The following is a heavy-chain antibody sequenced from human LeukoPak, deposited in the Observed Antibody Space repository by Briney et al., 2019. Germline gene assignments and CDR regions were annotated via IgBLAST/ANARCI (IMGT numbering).Heavy chain of an antibody. CDR2: ISSSGSTI. D-gene: IGHD3-10*02. J-gene: IGHJ6*04. CDR3: AELGITMIGGV. CDR1: GFTFSSYW. V-gene: IGHV3-48*04. Sequence: GGSLRLSCAASGFTFSSYWMSWVRQAPGKGLEWVPYISSSGSTIYYADSVKGRFTISRDNAKNSLYLQMNSLRAEDTAVYYCAELGITMIGGVWGKGTTVTISS.